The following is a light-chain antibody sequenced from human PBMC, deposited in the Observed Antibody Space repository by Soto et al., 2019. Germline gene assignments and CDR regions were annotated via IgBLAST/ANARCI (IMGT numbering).Light chain of an antibody. Sequence: EIVLTPALAAPAFSPGERATLSCRASQSVSSYLAWFQQKPGQAPRLLIYGASNRATGIPARFSGSGSGTDFTLTISSLEPEDFALYYCQQRSNWPLTFGGGTKVDIK. V-gene: IGKV3-11*01. J-gene: IGKJ4*01. CDR1: QSVSSY. CDR3: QQRSNWPLT. CDR2: GAS.